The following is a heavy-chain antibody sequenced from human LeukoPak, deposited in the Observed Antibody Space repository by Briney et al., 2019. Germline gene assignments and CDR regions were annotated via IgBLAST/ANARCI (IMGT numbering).Heavy chain of an antibody. D-gene: IGHD6-13*01. J-gene: IGHJ6*03. CDR1: GYTFTSYY. Sequence: ASVKVSCKASGYTFTSYYMHWVRQAPGQGLEWMGIINPSGGSTSYAQKFQGRVTITADESTSTAYMELSSLRSEDTAVYYCARFSIAAAGNLYYYYYYMDVWGKGTTVTVSS. V-gene: IGHV1-46*01. CDR2: INPSGGST. CDR3: ARFSIAAAGNLYYYYYYMDV.